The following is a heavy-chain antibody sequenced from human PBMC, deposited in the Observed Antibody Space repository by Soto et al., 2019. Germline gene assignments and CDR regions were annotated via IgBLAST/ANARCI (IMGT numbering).Heavy chain of an antibody. CDR3: VRGEGGWETY. CDR1: GFTFSSYC. Sequence: EVQLMESGGGLVQPGGSLRLSCAASGFTFSSYCMHWVRQAPGKGLVWFSRINSDGSSTTYADSVKGRFTISRDNAKNTLYLQMNSLRAEDTAVYYCVRGEGGWETYWGQGTLVTVSS. D-gene: IGHD6-19*01. V-gene: IGHV3-74*01. J-gene: IGHJ4*02. CDR2: INSDGSST.